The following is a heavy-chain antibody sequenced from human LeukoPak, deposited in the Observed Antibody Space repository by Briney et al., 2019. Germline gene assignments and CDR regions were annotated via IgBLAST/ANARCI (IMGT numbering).Heavy chain of an antibody. Sequence: GGSLRLSCAASGSTFSSYWMHWVRQAPGKGLVWVSRINSDGSSTSYADSVKGRFTISRDNAKNSLYLQMNSLRAEDTALYYCAKDTAYGDYEFVDWGQGTLVTVSS. CDR3: AKDTAYGDYEFVD. D-gene: IGHD4-17*01. CDR2: INSDGSST. J-gene: IGHJ4*02. V-gene: IGHV3-74*01. CDR1: GSTFSSYW.